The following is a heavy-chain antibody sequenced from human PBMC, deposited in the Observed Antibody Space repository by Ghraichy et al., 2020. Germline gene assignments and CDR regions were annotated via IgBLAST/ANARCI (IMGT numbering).Heavy chain of an antibody. Sequence: GESLNISCVGSGFTFSSYSMNWVRQSPGKGLEWVSYITSSSRSKFYADSVKGRFTISRDNAQNSLSLQMNSLKDEDTAVYYCARGSKVVRFYYYDGMDVWGQGTTVTVYS. CDR3: ARGSKVVRFYYYDGMDV. V-gene: IGHV3-48*02. CDR1: GFTFSSYS. J-gene: IGHJ6*02. D-gene: IGHD4-23*01. CDR2: ITSSSRSK.